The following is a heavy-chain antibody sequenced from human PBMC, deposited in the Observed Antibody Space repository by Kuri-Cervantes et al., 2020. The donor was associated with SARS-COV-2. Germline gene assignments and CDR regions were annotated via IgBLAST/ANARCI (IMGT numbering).Heavy chain of an antibody. CDR3: ARGRENIAAAGTYYYYGIDV. CDR1: GYTFTSYG. V-gene: IGHV1-18*04. D-gene: IGHD6-13*01. CDR2: ISAYNGNT. Sequence: SVTVSCKASGYTFTSYGISWVRQAPGQGLEWMGWISAYNGNTNYAQKLQGRVTITADKSTSTAYMELSSLRSEDTAVYYCARGRENIAAAGTYYYYGIDVWGQGTTVTVSS. J-gene: IGHJ6*02.